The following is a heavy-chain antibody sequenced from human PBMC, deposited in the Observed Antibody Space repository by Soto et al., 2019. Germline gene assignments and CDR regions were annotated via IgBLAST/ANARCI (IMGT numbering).Heavy chain of an antibody. CDR2: ISGSGGSK. Sequence: EVQLLESGGGLVQPGGSLRLSCAASGFTFSSYAMSWVRQAPGKGLEWVSAISGSGGSKYYADSVKGRFTISRDNSKNSLYLQMNSLRAEDTVVYYCEKDKCSGGSCYFGRWGQGTLVTVSS. J-gene: IGHJ4*02. V-gene: IGHV3-23*01. CDR3: EKDKCSGGSCYFGR. CDR1: GFTFSSYA. D-gene: IGHD2-15*01.